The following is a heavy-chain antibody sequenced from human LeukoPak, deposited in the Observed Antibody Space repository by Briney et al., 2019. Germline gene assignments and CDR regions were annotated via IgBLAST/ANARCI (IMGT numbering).Heavy chain of an antibody. D-gene: IGHD3-9*01. CDR2: IIPILGIA. V-gene: IGHV1-69*04. J-gene: IGHJ5*02. CDR1: GGTFSSYA. Sequence: SVKVSCKASGGTFSSYAISWVRQAPGRGLEWMGRIIPILGIANYAQKFQGRVTITADKSTSTAYMELSSLRSEDTAVYYCARAPTVYLAWFDPWGQGTLVTVSS. CDR3: ARAPTVYLAWFDP.